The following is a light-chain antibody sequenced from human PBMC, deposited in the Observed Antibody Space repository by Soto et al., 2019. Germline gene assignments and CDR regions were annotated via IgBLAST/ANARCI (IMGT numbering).Light chain of an antibody. J-gene: IGKJ2*01. V-gene: IGKV1-5*03. CDR2: KAS. Sequence: DIQMTQSPSTLSASVGDRVTITCRASQSISTWLAWYQQKPGKAPKVLIYKASSLETGVPLRFSGSGSGTEFTLTISSLQPGDFATYYCQQYDSYPYTFGQGTKLEIK. CDR1: QSISTW. CDR3: QQYDSYPYT.